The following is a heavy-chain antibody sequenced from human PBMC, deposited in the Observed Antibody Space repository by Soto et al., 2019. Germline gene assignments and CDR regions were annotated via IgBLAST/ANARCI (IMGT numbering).Heavy chain of an antibody. V-gene: IGHV3-23*01. CDR2: ISDSGGST. CDR3: ATTTVTRVYYYYGMDV. Sequence: EVQLLESGGCLVQPGGSLRLSCAASGFTFSIYAMSWFRQAPGQGLEWVSSISDSGGSTYYADSVKGRFTISRDNSKNTLDLQINRLRAEDTAVYYCATTTVTRVYYYYGMDVWGQGTTVTVSS. CDR1: GFTFSIYA. D-gene: IGHD4-17*01. J-gene: IGHJ6*02.